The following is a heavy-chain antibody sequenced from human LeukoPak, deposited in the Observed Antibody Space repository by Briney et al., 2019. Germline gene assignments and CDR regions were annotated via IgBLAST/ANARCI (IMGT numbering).Heavy chain of an antibody. CDR1: GFTFSSYW. J-gene: IGHJ4*02. CDR3: AKGHQDHLWFGEQSYFDY. CDR2: ISGSGGST. Sequence: PGGSLRLSCAASGFTFSSYWMSWVRQAPGKGLEWVSAISGSGGSTYYADSVKGRFTISRDNSKNTLYLQMNSLRAEDTAVYYCAKGHQDHLWFGEQSYFDYWGQGTLVTVSS. V-gene: IGHV3-23*01. D-gene: IGHD3-10*01.